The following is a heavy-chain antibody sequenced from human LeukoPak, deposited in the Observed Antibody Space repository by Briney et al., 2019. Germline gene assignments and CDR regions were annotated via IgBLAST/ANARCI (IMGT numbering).Heavy chain of an antibody. CDR2: LSDSGGSP. V-gene: IGHV3-23*01. CDR1: GFTFSNYA. D-gene: IGHD2-21*01. J-gene: IGHJ5*01. CDR3: AKDPETYSSRWFDS. Sequence: PGGSLRLSCAASGFTFSNYAMSWVRQAPGKGLEWVSSLSDSGGSPYYADSVKGRFTISRDNSKNTLHLHLNSLRVEDTAVYYCAKDPETYSSRWFDSWGQGTLVTVSS.